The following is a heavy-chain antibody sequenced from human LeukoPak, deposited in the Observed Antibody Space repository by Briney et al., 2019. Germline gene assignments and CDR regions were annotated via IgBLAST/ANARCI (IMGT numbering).Heavy chain of an antibody. CDR3: VRARVDY. CDR2: IKQDGSEK. V-gene: IGHV3-7*04. J-gene: IGHJ4*02. CDR1: GFSFSDHW. Sequence: QAGGSLRLSCAASGFSFSDHWMTWVRQAPGKGLEWVANIKQDGSEKYYEDSVKGRFTIPRDNAKNSLYLQMNSLRAEDTAVYYCVRARVDYWGQGTRVTVSS.